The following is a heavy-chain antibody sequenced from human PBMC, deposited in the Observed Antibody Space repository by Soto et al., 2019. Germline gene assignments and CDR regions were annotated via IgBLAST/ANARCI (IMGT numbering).Heavy chain of an antibody. D-gene: IGHD3-22*01. V-gene: IGHV1-69*13. Sequence: ASVKVSCKASGGTFSRHAISWVRQAPGQGLEWMGGIIPVFDIANNAQKFQGRVTITADESTGTAYMELSSLRSEDTAVYYCARGHRTMYYYDSSGYYPWYFDYWGQGTLVTVSS. CDR1: GGTFSRHA. CDR3: ARGHRTMYYYDSSGYYPWYFDY. CDR2: IIPVFDIA. J-gene: IGHJ4*02.